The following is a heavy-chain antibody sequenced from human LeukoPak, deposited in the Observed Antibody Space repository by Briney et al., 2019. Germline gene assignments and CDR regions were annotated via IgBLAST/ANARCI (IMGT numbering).Heavy chain of an antibody. V-gene: IGHV3-66*01. Sequence: GGSLRLSCAASGFTVSSSFLSWVRQAPGKGLEWLSILYSDGARTQYADSAKGRFTISRDNSKDTLYLQMNSLRAEDTAVYYCAKGSGSYNYYYGMDVWGQGTTVTVSS. J-gene: IGHJ6*02. CDR1: GFTVSSSF. CDR2: LYSDGART. CDR3: AKGSGSYNYYYGMDV. D-gene: IGHD3-10*01.